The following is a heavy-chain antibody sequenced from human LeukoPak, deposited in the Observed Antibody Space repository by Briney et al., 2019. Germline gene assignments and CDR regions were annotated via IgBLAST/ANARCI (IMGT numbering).Heavy chain of an antibody. CDR1: GYTFTSYG. CDR3: ARGRKYYGSGSYYDYYYYYYMDV. V-gene: IGHV1-18*01. D-gene: IGHD3-10*01. CDR2: ISAYNGNT. Sequence: GASVKVSCKASGYTFTSYGISWVRQAPGQGLEWMGWISAYNGNTNYAQKLQGRVTMTTDTSTSTAYMELSSLRSEDTAVYYCARGRKYYGSGSYYDYYYYYYMDVWGKGTTVTISS. J-gene: IGHJ6*03.